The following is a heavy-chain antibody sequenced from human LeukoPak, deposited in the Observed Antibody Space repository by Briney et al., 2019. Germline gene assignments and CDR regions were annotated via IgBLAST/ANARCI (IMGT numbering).Heavy chain of an antibody. CDR3: ARVRVVPAAMPRSYYYYYYGMDV. CDR2: IYYSGST. D-gene: IGHD2-2*01. CDR1: GVSISSYY. J-gene: IGHJ6*02. Sequence: PSETLSLTCTVSGVSISSYYWSWIRQPPGKGLEWIGYIYYSGSTNYNPSLKSRVTISVDTSKNQFPLKLSSVTAADTAVYYCARVRVVPAAMPRSYYYYYYGMDVWGQGTTVTVSS. V-gene: IGHV4-59*01.